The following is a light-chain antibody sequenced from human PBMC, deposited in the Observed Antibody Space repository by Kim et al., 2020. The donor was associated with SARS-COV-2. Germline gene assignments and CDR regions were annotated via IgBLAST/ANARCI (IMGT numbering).Light chain of an antibody. CDR3: SSYTSSSTLV. V-gene: IGLV2-14*03. Sequence: GQSITISCTGTSSDVGRYNYVSWYQQRPGKAPQLMIYDVSNRPSGVSNRFSGSKSGNTASLTISGLQAEDEADYYCSSYTSSSTLVFGTGTQLTVL. CDR2: DVS. J-gene: IGLJ1*01. CDR1: SSDVGRYNY.